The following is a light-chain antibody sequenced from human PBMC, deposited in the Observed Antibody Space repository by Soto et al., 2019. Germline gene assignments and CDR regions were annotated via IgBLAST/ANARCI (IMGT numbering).Light chain of an antibody. J-gene: IGKJ1*01. V-gene: IGKV1-5*03. CDR2: KAS. CDR3: QQYNIYSET. CDR1: QSISSW. Sequence: DIQMTQSPSTLSASVGDRVTITCRASQSISSWLAWYQQKPGKAPKLLIYKASTLESGVPSRFSGSGSGTEFTLTISSLPPDDFATYYCQQYNIYSETFGQGTKVE.